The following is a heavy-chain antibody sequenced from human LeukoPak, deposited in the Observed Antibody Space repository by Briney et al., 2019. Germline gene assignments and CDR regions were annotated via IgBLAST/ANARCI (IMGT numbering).Heavy chain of an antibody. D-gene: IGHD2-21*02. Sequence: GGSLRLSCAASGFNFANHAMSWVRQTPGKGLEWVSAISGGGDITYYAASVTGRFTISRDNSKDTLFLQMPSLRPADTAVYYCVREDTPATANYWGQGTLVTISS. J-gene: IGHJ4*02. V-gene: IGHV3-23*01. CDR3: VREDTPATANY. CDR1: GFNFANHA. CDR2: ISGGGDIT.